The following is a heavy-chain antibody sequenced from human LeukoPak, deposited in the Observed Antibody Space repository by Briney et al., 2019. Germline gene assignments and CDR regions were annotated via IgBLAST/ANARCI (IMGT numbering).Heavy chain of an antibody. D-gene: IGHD5-12*01. V-gene: IGHV4-59*01. CDR3: ARAQSGYDDYYYYYMDV. Sequence: SETLSLTCTVSGGSISSYYWSWIRQPPGKGLEWIGYIYYSGSTNYNPSLKSRVTISVDTSKNQFSLKLSSVTAADTAVYYCARAQSGYDDYYYYYMDVWGKGTTVTISS. J-gene: IGHJ6*03. CDR2: IYYSGST. CDR1: GGSISSYY.